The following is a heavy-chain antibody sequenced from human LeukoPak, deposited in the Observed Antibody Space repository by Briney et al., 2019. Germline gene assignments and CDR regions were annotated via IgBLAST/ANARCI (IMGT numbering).Heavy chain of an antibody. J-gene: IGHJ4*02. CDR2: IYTSGNT. Sequence: SETLSLTCTVSGGSISSYYWSWIRQPAGKGLEWIGRIYTSGNTNYNPSLKSRVNMSLDTSKSQFSLNLTSVTAADTAVYSCASDNSTSGRYLDYWGQGTLVTVSS. CDR1: GGSISSYY. CDR3: ASDNSTSGRYLDY. V-gene: IGHV4-4*07. D-gene: IGHD2-21*01.